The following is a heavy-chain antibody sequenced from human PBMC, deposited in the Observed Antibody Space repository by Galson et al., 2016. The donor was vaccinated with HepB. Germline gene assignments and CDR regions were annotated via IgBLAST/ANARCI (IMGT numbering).Heavy chain of an antibody. V-gene: IGHV3-9*01. J-gene: IGHJ4*02. D-gene: IGHD3-10*01. CDR2: LSWNSGTI. CDR1: GFTFADYA. Sequence: SLRLSCAASGFTFADYAMHWVRQAPGKGLEWVSGLSWNSGTIGYADSVKGRFTISRDNAKNSLYLQMDSLRAGDTAFYYCAKDGVRGAGRVENPEFDYWGQGTLVTVS. CDR3: AKDGVRGAGRVENPEFDY.